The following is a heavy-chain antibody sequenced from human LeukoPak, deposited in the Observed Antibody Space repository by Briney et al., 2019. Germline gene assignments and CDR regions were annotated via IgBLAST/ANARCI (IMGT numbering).Heavy chain of an antibody. D-gene: IGHD6-19*01. J-gene: IGHJ3*02. Sequence: ASVKVSCKASGHTFTGYYMHWVRHAPGQGLELMGWINPNSGGTNYAQKFQGRVTMTRDTSISTADMELSRLRSDDTAVYYCASLSSGWYDAFDIWGQGTMVTVSS. CDR3: ASLSSGWYDAFDI. V-gene: IGHV1-2*02. CDR1: GHTFTGYY. CDR2: INPNSGGT.